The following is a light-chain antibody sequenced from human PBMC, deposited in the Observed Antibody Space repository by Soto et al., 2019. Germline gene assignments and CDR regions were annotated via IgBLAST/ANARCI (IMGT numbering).Light chain of an antibody. CDR3: QQRNMWPIT. CDR2: DAY. J-gene: IGKJ5*01. CDR1: QSFRGL. V-gene: IGKV3-11*01. Sequence: EVVLTQSPVTLSLSPGERATLSCRASQSFRGLLAWYQQKPGQAPRLLIYDAYNRATGIPPRFSGSGSGTDFTLTSSSLEPEDSAFYYCQQRNMWPITFGQGTRLEIK.